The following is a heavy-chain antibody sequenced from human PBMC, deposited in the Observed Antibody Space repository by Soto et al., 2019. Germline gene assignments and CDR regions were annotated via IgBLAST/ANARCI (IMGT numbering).Heavy chain of an antibody. V-gene: IGHV4-30-4*01. CDR2: IYYSGST. CDR1: GGSISSGDYY. J-gene: IGHJ6*02. Sequence: QVQLQESGPGLVKPSQTLSLTCTVSGGSISSGDYYWSWIRQPPGNGLEWIGYIYYSGSTYYNPSLTSRVTRSVDTSKNQFSLKLSSVTAADTAVYYCARETIYSYYYGIDVWGQGTTVTVSS. CDR3: ARETIYSYYYGIDV.